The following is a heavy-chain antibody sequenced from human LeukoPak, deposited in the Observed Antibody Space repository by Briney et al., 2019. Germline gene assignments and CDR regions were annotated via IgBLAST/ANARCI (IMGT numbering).Heavy chain of an antibody. Sequence: GGSLRLSCAASGFTFSSYSMNWVRQAPGKGLEWVSYISSSSSTIYYADSVKGRFTISRDNAKNSLYLQMNSLRAEDTAVYYCARAFTDDAFDIWGRGTMVTVSS. V-gene: IGHV3-48*01. CDR2: ISSSSSTI. D-gene: IGHD4-11*01. CDR3: ARAFTDDAFDI. CDR1: GFTFSSYS. J-gene: IGHJ3*02.